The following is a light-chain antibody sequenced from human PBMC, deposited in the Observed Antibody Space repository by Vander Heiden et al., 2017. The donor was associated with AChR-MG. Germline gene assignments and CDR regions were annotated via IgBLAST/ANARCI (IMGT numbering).Light chain of an antibody. CDR1: SSNIGSNA. Sequence: QSVLNHPPSATRTPGPRVTISCSGGSSNIGSNAVNWYQQLPGMAPKLLIYSNNQGPSGVPDRFSGSKSGTSASLAISGLQSADEADYYCAAWDDSLNGGVFGGGTKLTVL. CDR3: AAWDDSLNGGV. CDR2: SNN. V-gene: IGLV1-44*01. J-gene: IGLJ3*02.